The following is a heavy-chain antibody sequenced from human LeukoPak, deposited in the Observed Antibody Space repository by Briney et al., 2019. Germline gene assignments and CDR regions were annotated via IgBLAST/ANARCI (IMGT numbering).Heavy chain of an antibody. D-gene: IGHD5-12*01. V-gene: IGHV4-39*01. CDR2: ISYRGNT. Sequence: NPSETLSLTCTVSVGSINSNSNYWGWIRQPPGKGPEWIGSISYRGNTYYRSSLKSRVTISVDTSKNQFSLKLTSMTAEDTAVYYCARHSFEVATLTPFDSWGQGILVTVSS. CDR1: VGSINSNSNY. CDR3: ARHSFEVATLTPFDS. J-gene: IGHJ4*02.